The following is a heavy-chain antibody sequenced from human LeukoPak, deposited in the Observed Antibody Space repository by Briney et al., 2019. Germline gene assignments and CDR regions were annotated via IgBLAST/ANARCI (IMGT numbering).Heavy chain of an antibody. CDR2: ISGSGGST. CDR1: GFTFSSYA. Sequence: LSGGSLRLSCAASGFTFSSYAMSWVRQAPGKGLEWVSAISGSGGSTYYAGSVKGRFTISRDNSKNTLYLQMNSLRAEDTAVYYCAKDPGRFGSPPDAFDIWGQGTMVTVSS. CDR3: AKDPGRFGSPPDAFDI. D-gene: IGHD3-10*01. V-gene: IGHV3-23*01. J-gene: IGHJ3*02.